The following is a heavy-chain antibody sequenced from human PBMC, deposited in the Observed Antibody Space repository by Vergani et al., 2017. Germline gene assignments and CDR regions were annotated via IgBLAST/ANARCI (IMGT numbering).Heavy chain of an antibody. V-gene: IGHV3-23*04. Sequence: EMQLVESGGGLVKPGGSLRLSCAASGLTFSSYALSLVRQPPGKGLEWVSAISGRGGSTYYADSVKGRFTISRDNSKNTLYLQMNSLRAEDTAVYYCAKSYYDIVTGLGYYYYRDVWGKGTTVTVSS. CDR3: AKSYYDIVTGLGYYYYRDV. D-gene: IGHD3-9*01. J-gene: IGHJ6*03. CDR2: ISGRGGST. CDR1: GLTFSSYA.